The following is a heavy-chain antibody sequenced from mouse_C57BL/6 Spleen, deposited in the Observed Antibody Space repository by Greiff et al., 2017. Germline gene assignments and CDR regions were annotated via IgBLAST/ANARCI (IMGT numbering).Heavy chain of an antibody. CDR3: ARTSYDGSNFDV. CDR1: GYTFTSYW. D-gene: IGHD1-1*01. Sequence: QVQLQQPGAELVKPGASVKLSCKASGYTFTSYWMHWVKQRPGRGLEWIGRIDPNSGGTKYNEKFKSKATLTVDKPSSTANMQLSSLTSEDSAVYYCARTSYDGSNFDVWGTGTTVTVSS. J-gene: IGHJ1*03. CDR2: IDPNSGGT. V-gene: IGHV1-72*01.